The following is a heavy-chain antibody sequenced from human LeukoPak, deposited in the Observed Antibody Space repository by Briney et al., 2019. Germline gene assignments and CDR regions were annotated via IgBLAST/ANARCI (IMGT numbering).Heavy chain of an antibody. J-gene: IGHJ4*02. V-gene: IGHV4-39*01. D-gene: IGHD6-13*01. CDR3: ARGKPAAGTY. Sequence: PSETLSLTCTVSGGSISSSSYYWGWIRQPPGKGLEWIGSIYYSGSTYYNPSLKSRVTISVDTSKNQFSLKLSSVTAADTAVYYCARGKPAAGTYWGQGTLVTVSS. CDR2: IYYSGST. CDR1: GGSISSSSYY.